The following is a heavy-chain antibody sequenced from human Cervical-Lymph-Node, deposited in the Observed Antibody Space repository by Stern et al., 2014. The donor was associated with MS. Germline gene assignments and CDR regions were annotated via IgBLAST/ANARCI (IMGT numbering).Heavy chain of an antibody. CDR2: IYYTGRT. D-gene: IGHD2-21*02. CDR1: GGSISGTTYY. J-gene: IGHJ4*02. Sequence: VQLVESGPGLVKPSQTLSLTCTVSGGSISGTTYYWSWIRQHPGKGLEWIGYIYYTGRTYYNPSLTSRLTMSVDTSSNQFFLRLSSVTAADTAVYYCARGTASFDSWGQGTPITVSS. CDR3: ARGTASFDS. V-gene: IGHV4-31*03.